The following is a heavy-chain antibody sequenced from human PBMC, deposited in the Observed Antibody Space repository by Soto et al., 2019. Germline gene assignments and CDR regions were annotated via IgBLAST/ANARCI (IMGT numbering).Heavy chain of an antibody. D-gene: IGHD3-22*01. V-gene: IGHV1-69*02. CDR3: ARSKKDYYDSSGYYYKH. J-gene: IGHJ1*01. CDR1: GGTFSSYT. CDR2: IIPILGIA. Sequence: QVQLVQSGAEVKKPGSSVKVSCKASGGTFSSYTISWVRQAPGQGLEWMGRIIPILGIANYAQKFQGRVTITADKSTSTDYMELSSLRSEDTAVYYCARSKKDYYDSSGYYYKHWGQGTLVTVSS.